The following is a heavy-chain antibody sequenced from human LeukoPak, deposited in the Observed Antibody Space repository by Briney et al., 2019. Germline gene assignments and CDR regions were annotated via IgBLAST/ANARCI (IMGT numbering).Heavy chain of an antibody. J-gene: IGHJ6*03. CDR3: RGAAMNYYYYMDV. V-gene: IGHV3-53*01. CDR2: IYSGGST. CDR1: GFTVSSNY. D-gene: IGHD2-2*01. Sequence: GGSLRLSCAASGFTVSSNYMSWVRQAPGKGLEWVSVIYSGGSTYYADSVKGRFTISRDNSKNTLYLQMNSLRAEDTAVYYCRGAAMNYYYYMDVWGKGTTATVSS.